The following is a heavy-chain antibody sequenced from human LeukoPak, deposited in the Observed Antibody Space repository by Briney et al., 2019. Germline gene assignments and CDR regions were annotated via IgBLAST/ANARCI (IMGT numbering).Heavy chain of an antibody. V-gene: IGHV1-2*02. D-gene: IGHD2-2*01. Sequence: ASVKVSCKASGYTFTGYYMHWVRQAPGQGLEWMGWINPNSGGTNYAQKFQGRVTMTRDTSTSTVYMELSSLRSEDTAVYYCARAKTPIGYCSSTSCYAFDYWGQGTLVTVSS. CDR3: ARAKTPIGYCSSTSCYAFDY. CDR2: INPNSGGT. CDR1: GYTFTGYY. J-gene: IGHJ4*02.